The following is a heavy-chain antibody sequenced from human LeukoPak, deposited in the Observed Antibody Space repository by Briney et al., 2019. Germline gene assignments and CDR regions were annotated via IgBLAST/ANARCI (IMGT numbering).Heavy chain of an antibody. CDR2: INHSGST. V-gene: IGHV4-34*01. D-gene: IGHD2-2*01. Sequence: PSETLSLTCAVYGGSFSSYYWSWIRQPPGKGLEWIGEINHSGSTNYNPSLKSRVTISVDTSKNQFSLKLSSVTAADTAVYYCARDVADSSSTLNWFDPWGQGTLVTVSS. CDR3: ARDVADSSSTLNWFDP. J-gene: IGHJ5*02. CDR1: GGSFSSYY.